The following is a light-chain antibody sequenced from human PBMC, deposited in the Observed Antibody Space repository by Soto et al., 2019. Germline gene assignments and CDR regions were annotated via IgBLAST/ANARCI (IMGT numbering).Light chain of an antibody. Sequence: EIVLTQSPGTLSLSPGERATLSCRASQTVSSKLAWYQHKPGQAPRLLIYDASNRATGIPARFSGSGSGTDFTLTISSLEPEDFAVYYCQQRSNWPRTFGQGTRLEIK. CDR1: QTVSSK. J-gene: IGKJ5*01. CDR3: QQRSNWPRT. CDR2: DAS. V-gene: IGKV3-11*01.